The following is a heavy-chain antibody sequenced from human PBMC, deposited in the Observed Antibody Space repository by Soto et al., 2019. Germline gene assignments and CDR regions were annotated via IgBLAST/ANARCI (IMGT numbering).Heavy chain of an antibody. CDR2: ISSSGGST. V-gene: IGHV3-23*01. CDR1: GFTFSSYA. J-gene: IGHJ4*02. D-gene: IGHD1-7*01. Sequence: GGSLRLSCAASGFTFSSYAMSWVRQAPGKGLEWVSAISSSGGSTYYADSVKGRFTISRDNSKNTLYLQMNSLRAEDTAVYYCAIPVEGTTPVDYWGQGTLVTVSS. CDR3: AIPVEGTTPVDY.